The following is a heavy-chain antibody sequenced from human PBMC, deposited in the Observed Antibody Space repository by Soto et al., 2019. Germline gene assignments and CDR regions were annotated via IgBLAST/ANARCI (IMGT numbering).Heavy chain of an antibody. Sequence: SETLSLTCTVSGGSVSSGSYYWSWIRQPPGKGLEWIGNIYYSGSTNYNPSLKSRVTISVDTSKNQFSLKLSSVTAADTAVYYCAREKYYFDYWGQGTLVTVSS. V-gene: IGHV4-61*01. CDR3: AREKYYFDY. CDR2: IYYSGST. CDR1: GGSVSSGSYY. J-gene: IGHJ4*02.